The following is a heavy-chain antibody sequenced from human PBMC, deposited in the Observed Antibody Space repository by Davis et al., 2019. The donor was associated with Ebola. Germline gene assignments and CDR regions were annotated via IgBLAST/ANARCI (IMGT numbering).Heavy chain of an antibody. D-gene: IGHD1-26*01. CDR2: INPNSGGT. CDR1: GFTFTSSA. CDR3: ARERSGTSNWFDP. Sequence: AASVKVSCKASGFTFTSSAMHWVRQAPGQGLEWMGWINPNSGGTNYAQKFQGWVTMTRDTSISTAYMELSRLRSDDTAVYYCARERSGTSNWFDPWGQGTLVTVSS. V-gene: IGHV1-2*04. J-gene: IGHJ5*02.